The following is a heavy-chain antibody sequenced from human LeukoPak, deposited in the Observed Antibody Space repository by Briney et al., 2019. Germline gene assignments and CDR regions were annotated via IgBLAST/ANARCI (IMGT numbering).Heavy chain of an antibody. CDR1: GFTFSSYD. CDR2: IGTAGDT. Sequence: GGSLRLSCAASGFTFSSYDMHWVRQATGKGLEWVSAIGTAGDTYYPGSVKGRFTISRENAKNSLYLQMNSLRAGDTAVYYCARGRTQEREGWYFDLWGRGTLVTVSS. CDR3: ARGRTQEREGWYFDL. V-gene: IGHV3-13*01. D-gene: IGHD5-24*01. J-gene: IGHJ2*01.